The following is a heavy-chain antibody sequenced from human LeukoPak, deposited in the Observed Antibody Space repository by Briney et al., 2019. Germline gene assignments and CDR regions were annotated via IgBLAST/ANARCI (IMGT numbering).Heavy chain of an antibody. J-gene: IGHJ5*02. D-gene: IGHD2-2*01. CDR2: ISAYNGNT. CDR3: ARTTEDCSSTSCYQYWFDP. CDR1: GYTFTSYG. V-gene: IGHV1-18*01. Sequence: ASVKVSCKASGYTFTSYGISWVRQAPGQGLEWMGWISAYNGNTNYAQKLQGRVTMTTDTSTSTAYMELRSLRSDDTAVYYCARTTEDCSSTSCYQYWFDPWGQGTLVTVSS.